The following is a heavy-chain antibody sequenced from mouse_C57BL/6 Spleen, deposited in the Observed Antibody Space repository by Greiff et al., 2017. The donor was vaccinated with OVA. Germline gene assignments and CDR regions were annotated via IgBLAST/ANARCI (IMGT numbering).Heavy chain of an antibody. J-gene: IGHJ2*01. D-gene: IGHD1-1*01. CDR3: ARGTTVVATGY. Sequence: QVQLKESGAELARPGASVKLSCKASGYTFTSYGISWVKQRTGQGLEWIGEIYPRSGNTYYNEKFKGKATLTADKSSSTAYMELRSLTSEDSAVYFCARGTTVVATGYWGQGTTLTVSS. CDR2: IYPRSGNT. V-gene: IGHV1-81*01. CDR1: GYTFTSYG.